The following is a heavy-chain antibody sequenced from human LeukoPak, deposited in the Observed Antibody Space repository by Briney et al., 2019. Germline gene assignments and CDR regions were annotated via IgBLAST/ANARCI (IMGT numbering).Heavy chain of an antibody. D-gene: IGHD2-21*01. J-gene: IGHJ3*02. CDR1: GGSISSYY. Sequence: PSETLSLTCTVSGGSISSYYWSWIRQPPGKGLEWIGYIYFSGSTNYNPSLKSRVTISVDTSKNQFSLKLSSVTAADTAVYYCARDQSPYCGGDCYIRAFDIWGQGTMVTVSS. CDR3: ARDQSPYCGGDCYIRAFDI. V-gene: IGHV4-59*01. CDR2: IYFSGST.